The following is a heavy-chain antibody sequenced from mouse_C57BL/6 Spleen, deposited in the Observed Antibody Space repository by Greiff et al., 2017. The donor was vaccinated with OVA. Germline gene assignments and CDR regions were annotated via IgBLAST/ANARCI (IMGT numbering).Heavy chain of an antibody. CDR1: GFTFSDYG. CDR2: ISSGSSTI. D-gene: IGHD2-3*01. CDR3: ARPGYYEAEYFDV. J-gene: IGHJ1*03. V-gene: IGHV5-17*01. Sequence: EVQLMESGGGLVKPGGSLKLSCAASGFTFSDYGMHWVRQAPEKGLEWVAYISSGSSTIYYADTVKGRFTISRDNAKNTLFLQMTSLRSEDTAMYYCARPGYYEAEYFDVWGTGTTVTVSS.